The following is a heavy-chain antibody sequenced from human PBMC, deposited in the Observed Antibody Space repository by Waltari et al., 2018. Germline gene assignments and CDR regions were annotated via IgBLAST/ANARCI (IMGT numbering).Heavy chain of an antibody. CDR1: GYTFTAYY. CDR2: IDLNSGDT. J-gene: IGHJ6*02. CDR3: SRDCTGGSCYGLTYGMDV. D-gene: IGHD2-15*01. V-gene: IGHV1-2*02. Sequence: QVQLVQSGAEVKMPGDSVKVSCPASGYTFTAYYIQWVRQAPGQGLEWVGRIDLNSGDTNFAEKFLGRVTMTRDTSITTAYLELRRLRSDDTAIYHCSRDCTGGSCYGLTYGMDVWGQGTLVSVSS.